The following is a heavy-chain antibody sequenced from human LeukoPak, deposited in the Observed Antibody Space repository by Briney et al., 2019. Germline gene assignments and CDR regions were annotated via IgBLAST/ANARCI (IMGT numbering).Heavy chain of an antibody. CDR3: GRYCGAASCYSGFDY. CDR1: GFTFGRSV. V-gene: IGHV3-23*01. D-gene: IGHD2-15*01. Sequence: GGSLGLSCAASGFTFGRSVTSWVCDAPGKGPEWGLFIVVDVGTSYADSVKGRFTISRDNSKNTLYLQMNSLGGEDTALYYCGRYCGAASCYSGFDYWGQGTLVTVAS. CDR2: IVVDVGT. J-gene: IGHJ4*02.